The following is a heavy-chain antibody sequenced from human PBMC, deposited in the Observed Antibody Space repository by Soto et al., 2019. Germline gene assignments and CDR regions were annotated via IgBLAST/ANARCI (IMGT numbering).Heavy chain of an antibody. D-gene: IGHD6-19*01. CDR3: ARTYSSVRFGSWFDP. Sequence: QVQLVQSGAEVKKPGASVKVSCKASGYTFTSYYMHWVRQAPGQGLEWMGIINPSGGSTSYAQKLQGRVTMTRDTSTSTVYMELSSLRSEDTAVYYCARTYSSVRFGSWFDPWGQGTLVTVSS. V-gene: IGHV1-46*01. CDR1: GYTFTSYY. CDR2: INPSGGST. J-gene: IGHJ5*02.